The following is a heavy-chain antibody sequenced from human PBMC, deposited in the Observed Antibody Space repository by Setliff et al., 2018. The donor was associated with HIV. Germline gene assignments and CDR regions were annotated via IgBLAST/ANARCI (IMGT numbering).Heavy chain of an antibody. CDR3: ARTPYCTNGLCYKYYFDY. J-gene: IGHJ4*02. CDR2: IIPILGVA. CDR1: GGTFSSYA. Sequence: SVKVSCKASGGTFSSYAINWVRQAPGQGLEWMGGIIPILGVAHHAQKFQGRVTITVDKSTSTAYMGLRSLRSEDTAVYYCARTPYCTNGLCYKYYFDYWGQGTLVTVSS. D-gene: IGHD2-8*01. V-gene: IGHV1-69*10.